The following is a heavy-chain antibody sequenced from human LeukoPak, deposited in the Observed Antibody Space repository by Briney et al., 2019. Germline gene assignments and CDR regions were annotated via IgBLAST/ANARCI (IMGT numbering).Heavy chain of an antibody. D-gene: IGHD4-11*01. V-gene: IGHV3-72*01. Sequence: GSLRLSCAASGFTFSDHYMDWVRQAPGKGLEWVGRIRNKANRDTTEYAASVKGRFTISRDDSKNLLHLQMNSLNTEDTAVYYCTSALLKYSASLRYWGQGALVTVSS. J-gene: IGHJ4*02. CDR1: GFTFSDHY. CDR3: TSALLKYSASLRY. CDR2: IRNKANRDTT.